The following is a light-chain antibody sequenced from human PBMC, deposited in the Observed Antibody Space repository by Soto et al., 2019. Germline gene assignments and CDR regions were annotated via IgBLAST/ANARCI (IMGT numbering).Light chain of an antibody. CDR1: SSNIGSNY. CDR3: AAWDDSLSGRV. V-gene: IGLV1-47*02. CDR2: SNS. J-gene: IGLJ3*02. Sequence: QSVLTQPPSASWTPGQRVTISCSGSSSNIGSNYVSWYQQLPGTAPKLLIYSNSRRPSGVPDRFSGSKSATSASLAISGLRSEDEADYYCAAWDDSLSGRVFGGGTKLTVL.